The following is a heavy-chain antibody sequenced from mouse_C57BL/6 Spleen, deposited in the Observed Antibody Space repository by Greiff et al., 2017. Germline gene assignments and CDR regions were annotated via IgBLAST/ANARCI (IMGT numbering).Heavy chain of an antibody. J-gene: IGHJ4*01. Sequence: EVQLQQSGPELVKPGASVKISCKASGYSFTDYNMNWVKQSTGKSLEWIGVINPNYGTTSYNQQFKGKATLTVDQSSSTAYMQLNRLTAEDSAVYYCARGYGNYHAMDYWGQGTSVTVSS. CDR1: GYSFTDYN. V-gene: IGHV1-39*01. D-gene: IGHD2-1*01. CDR2: INPNYGTT. CDR3: ARGYGNYHAMDY.